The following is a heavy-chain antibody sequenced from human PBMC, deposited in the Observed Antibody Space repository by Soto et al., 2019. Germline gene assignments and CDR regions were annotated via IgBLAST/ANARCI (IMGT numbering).Heavy chain of an antibody. J-gene: IGHJ4*02. D-gene: IGHD5-12*01. Sequence: GGSLRLSCAASGFTFSGSAMHWVRQASGKGLEWVGRIRSKANSYATAYAASVKGRFTISRDDSKNTAYLQMNSLKTEDTAVYYCTSLTEMATTTFDYWGQGTLVTVSS. V-gene: IGHV3-73*01. CDR1: GFTFSGSA. CDR3: TSLTEMATTTFDY. CDR2: IRSKANSYAT.